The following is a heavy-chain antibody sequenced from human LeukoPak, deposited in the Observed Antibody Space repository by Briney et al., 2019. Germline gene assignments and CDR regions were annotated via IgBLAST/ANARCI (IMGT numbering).Heavy chain of an antibody. D-gene: IGHD5-18*01. CDR2: IYYSGST. CDR1: GGSISSYY. Sequence: PSETLSLTCTVSGGSISSYYWSWIRQPPGKGLEWIGYIYYSGSTNYNPSLKSRVTISVDTSKNQFSLKLSSVTAADTAVYYCTSGYSYGYYAFDIWGQGTMVTVSS. CDR3: TSGYSYGYYAFDI. V-gene: IGHV4-59*01. J-gene: IGHJ3*02.